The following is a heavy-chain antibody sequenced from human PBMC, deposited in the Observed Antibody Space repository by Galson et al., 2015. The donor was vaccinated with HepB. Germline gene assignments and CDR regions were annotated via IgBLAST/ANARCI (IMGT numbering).Heavy chain of an antibody. V-gene: IGHV4-61*02. CDR1: GGSISSDSYC. D-gene: IGHD2-2*02. Sequence: LSLTCTVSGGSISSDSYCWSWIRQPAGKGLEWIGRICSSGSTSYKPSLESRVTMSVDTSKNQFSLKLRSVTAADTAVYYCARAREGRTRSKYCSSAGCYNFYFYMDVCGKGTTVTVSS. CDR2: ICSSGST. J-gene: IGHJ6*03. CDR3: ARAREGRTRSKYCSSAGCYNFYFYMDV.